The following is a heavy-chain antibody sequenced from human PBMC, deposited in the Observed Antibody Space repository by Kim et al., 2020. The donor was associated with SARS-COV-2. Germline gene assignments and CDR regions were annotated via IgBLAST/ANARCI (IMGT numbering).Heavy chain of an antibody. V-gene: IGHV3-7*05. J-gene: IGHJ3*02. CDR1: EFTFSNYW. Sequence: GGSLRLSCVGSEFTFSNYWMSWVRQAPGKGLEWVANIKQDGSDPDYVNSVKGRFTISRDNAKNSLYLQFNSPRVEDTAVYYCARGGRIRGAAFDIWGQGTPVTVSP. CDR3: ARGGRIRGAAFDI. D-gene: IGHD3-16*01. CDR2: IKQDGSDP.